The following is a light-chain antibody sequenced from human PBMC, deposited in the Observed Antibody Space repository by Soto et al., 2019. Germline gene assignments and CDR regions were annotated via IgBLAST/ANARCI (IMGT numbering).Light chain of an antibody. CDR1: TSDVGGYDY. Sequence: QSALTQPASVSGSPGQSITISCTGTTSDVGGYDYVSWYQQHPGKAPKLMIYDVTHRPSGVSSRFSGSKSGNTASLTISGLQAEDEALYHCSSYTSSSTVAFGGGTKVTVL. CDR2: DVT. J-gene: IGLJ2*01. CDR3: SSYTSSSTVA. V-gene: IGLV2-14*03.